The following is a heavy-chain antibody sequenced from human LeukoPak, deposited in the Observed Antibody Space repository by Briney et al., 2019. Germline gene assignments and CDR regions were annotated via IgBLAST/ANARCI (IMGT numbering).Heavy chain of an antibody. CDR1: GFTFSSYW. CDR3: ARSAGSGYYRQYLDY. D-gene: IGHD3-22*01. Sequence: PGGSLRLSCAASGFTFSSYWMSWVRQAPGKGLEWVANIKQDGSEKYYVDSVKGRFTISRDNAKNSLYLQMNSLRAEDTAVYYCARSAGSGYYRQYLDYWGQGTLVTVSS. CDR2: IKQDGSEK. J-gene: IGHJ4*02. V-gene: IGHV3-7*01.